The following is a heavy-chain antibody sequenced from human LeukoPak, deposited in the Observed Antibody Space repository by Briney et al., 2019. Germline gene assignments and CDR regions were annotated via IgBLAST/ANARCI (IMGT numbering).Heavy chain of an antibody. D-gene: IGHD2-2*01. CDR2: IIPIFGTA. V-gene: IGHV1-69*05. Sequence: SVKVSCKASGGTFSSYAISWVRQAPGQGLEWMGRIIPIFGTANYAQKFQGRVTITTDESTSTAYMELSSLRSEDTAVYYCARGRYCSSTSCYLRNWYFDLWGRGTLVTVSS. J-gene: IGHJ2*01. CDR3: ARGRYCSSTSCYLRNWYFDL. CDR1: GGTFSSYA.